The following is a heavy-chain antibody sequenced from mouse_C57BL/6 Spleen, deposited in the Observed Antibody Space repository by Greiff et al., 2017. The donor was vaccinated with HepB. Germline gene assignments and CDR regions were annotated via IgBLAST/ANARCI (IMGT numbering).Heavy chain of an antibody. D-gene: IGHD2-4*01. V-gene: IGHV5-9-1*02. Sequence: VQLKQSGEGLVKPGGSLKLSCAASGFTFSSYAMSWVRQTPEKRLEWVAYISSGGDYIYYADTVKGRFTISRDNARNTLYLQMSSLKSEDTAMYYCTRPLYDYDEAMDYWGQGTSVTVSS. CDR1: GFTFSSYA. CDR2: ISSGGDYI. J-gene: IGHJ4*01. CDR3: TRPLYDYDEAMDY.